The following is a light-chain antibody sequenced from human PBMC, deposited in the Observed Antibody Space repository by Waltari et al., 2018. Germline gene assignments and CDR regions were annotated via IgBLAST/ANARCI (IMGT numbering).Light chain of an antibody. CDR3: SAWDSSLSAWV. Sequence: QAGLTQPPSVSKGLRQTATLTCTGNSKNVGTHGAAWRQQHQCHPPKLLSYRNNNRPSGISERFSASRSGNTASLTITGLQPEDEADYYCSAWDSSLSAWVFGGGTRLTVL. V-gene: IGLV10-54*04. CDR1: SKNVGTHG. J-gene: IGLJ2*01. CDR2: RNN.